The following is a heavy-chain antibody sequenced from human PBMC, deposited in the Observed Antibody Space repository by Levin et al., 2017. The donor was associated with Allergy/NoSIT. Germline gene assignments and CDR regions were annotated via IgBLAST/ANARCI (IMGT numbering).Heavy chain of an antibody. CDR3: ARHPYDSSGYYYFYFDY. J-gene: IGHJ4*02. CDR2: IYSGGST. CDR1: GFTVSSHY. V-gene: IGHV3-66*04. Sequence: GALRLSCAASGFTVSSHYMSWVRQAPGKGLEWVSVIYSGGSTYYADSVKGRFTISRDNSKNTLYLQMNSLRAEDTAVYYCARHPYDSSGYYYFYFDYWGQGTLVTVSS. D-gene: IGHD3-22*01.